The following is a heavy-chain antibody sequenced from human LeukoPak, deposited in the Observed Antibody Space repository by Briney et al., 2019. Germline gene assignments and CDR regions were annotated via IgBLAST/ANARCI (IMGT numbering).Heavy chain of an antibody. D-gene: IGHD3-16*01. CDR2: VFHSGTT. J-gene: IGHJ4*02. V-gene: IGHV4-4*07. CDR3: AREKHYVPPAL. CDR1: ADSIVSFH. Sequence: KTSETLSLTCTVSADSIVSFHWSWIRRSAGKGLEWIGRVFHSGTTKNPSLKSRVTMSLDTSKNLLSLTMTSVTAADTAVYYCAREKHYVPPALWGQGTLVTVSS.